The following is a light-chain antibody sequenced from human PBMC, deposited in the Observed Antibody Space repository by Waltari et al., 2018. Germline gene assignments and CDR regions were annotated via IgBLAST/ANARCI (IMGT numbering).Light chain of an antibody. CDR3: QQYGTSPPLT. J-gene: IGKJ4*01. CDR2: GAR. CDR1: QSGGSSD. Sequence: RASQSGGSSDLAGYRQKPGQASRRRCHGARSRAAGIPDRFSGSGSETDFTLTISRLEPEDFAVYYCQQYGTSPPLTFGGGTKVEIK. V-gene: IGKV3-20*01.